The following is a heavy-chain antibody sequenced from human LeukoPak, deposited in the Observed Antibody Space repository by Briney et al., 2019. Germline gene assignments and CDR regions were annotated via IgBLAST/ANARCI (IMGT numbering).Heavy chain of an antibody. V-gene: IGHV4-34*01. J-gene: IGHJ6*03. CDR2: INHSGST. D-gene: IGHD3-16*02. Sequence: SETLSLTCEVYGGSFSGYYWSWIRQPPGKGLEWIGEINHSGSTNYNPSLKSRVTVSVDTSKNQFSLRLSSVTAADTAVYYCARHPSRDYVWGSYRYDPYYYYMDVWGKGTTVTISS. CDR1: GGSFSGYY. CDR3: ARHPSRDYVWGSYRYDPYYYYMDV.